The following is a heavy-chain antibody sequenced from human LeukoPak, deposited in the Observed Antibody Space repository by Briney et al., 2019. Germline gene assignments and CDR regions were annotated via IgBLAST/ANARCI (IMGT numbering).Heavy chain of an antibody. J-gene: IGHJ4*02. Sequence: SETLSLTCTVSGGSISSGGYYWSWIRQHPGKGLEWIGYIYYSGSTYYNPSLKSRVTISVDTSKNQFSLKLSSVTAADTAVYYCASAGWDVDTSQESGFTFDYWGQGTLVTVSS. CDR3: ASAGWDVDTSQESGFTFDY. CDR2: IYYSGST. CDR1: GGSISSGGYY. V-gene: IGHV4-31*03. D-gene: IGHD5-18*01.